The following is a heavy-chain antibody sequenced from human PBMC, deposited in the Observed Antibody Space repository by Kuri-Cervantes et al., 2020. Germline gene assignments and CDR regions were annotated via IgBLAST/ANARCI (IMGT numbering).Heavy chain of an antibody. Sequence: ASVKVSCKASGYTFTSYGISWVRQAPGQGLEWMGWISAYNGNTNYAQKLQGRVTITAGESTSTAYMELSSLRSEDTAVYYCASSAFPAAGPRYYYYGMDVWGQGTTVTVSS. CDR2: ISAYNGNT. V-gene: IGHV1-18*01. J-gene: IGHJ6*02. CDR3: ASSAFPAAGPRYYYYGMDV. CDR1: GYTFTSYG. D-gene: IGHD6-13*01.